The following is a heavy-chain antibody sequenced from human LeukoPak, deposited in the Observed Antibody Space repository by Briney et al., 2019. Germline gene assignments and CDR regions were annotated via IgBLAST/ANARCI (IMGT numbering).Heavy chain of an antibody. CDR2: IHWDDDK. Sequence: SGPTLVNPTQTLTXTCTFSGFSLSTSGMCVSWIRQPPGKALEWLALIHWDDDKYYSTSLKTRLTISKDTSKNQVVLTMTNMDPVDTATYYCARIRGPRYVFKIWGQGTMVTVSS. V-gene: IGHV2-70*01. CDR3: ARIRGPRYVFKI. CDR1: GFSLSTSGMC. J-gene: IGHJ3*02.